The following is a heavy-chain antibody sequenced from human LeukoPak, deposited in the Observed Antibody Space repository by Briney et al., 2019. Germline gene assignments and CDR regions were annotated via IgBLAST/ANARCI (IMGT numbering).Heavy chain of an antibody. CDR2: MNEYATTR. J-gene: IGHJ4*02. Sequence: GGSLRLSCAASGFTFNSFWMHWVRQAPGKGLVWVSDMNEYATTRRYADSVKGRFTISRDNAKNTLYLQMNNLRAEDTAMYVCARGGVQPVDYWGQGTLVIVSS. V-gene: IGHV3-74*01. CDR3: ARGGVQPVDY. CDR1: GFTFNSFW. D-gene: IGHD3-10*01.